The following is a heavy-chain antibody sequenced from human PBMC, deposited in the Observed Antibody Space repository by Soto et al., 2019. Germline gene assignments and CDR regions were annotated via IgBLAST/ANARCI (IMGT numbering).Heavy chain of an antibody. D-gene: IGHD6-19*01. CDR2: ISYDGSNK. V-gene: IGHV3-30*18. J-gene: IGHJ4*02. CDR3: AKAGIAVAGTVDY. CDR1: GFTFSSYG. Sequence: QVQLVESGGGVVQPGRSLRLSCAASGFTFSSYGMHWVRQAPGKGLEWVAVISYDGSNKYYADSVKGRFTISRDNSKNTPYLQMNSLRAEDTAVYYCAKAGIAVAGTVDYWGQGTLVTVSS.